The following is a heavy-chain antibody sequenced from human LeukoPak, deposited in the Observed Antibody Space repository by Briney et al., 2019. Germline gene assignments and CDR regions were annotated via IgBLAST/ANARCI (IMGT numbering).Heavy chain of an antibody. V-gene: IGHV3-33*01. CDR2: IWYDGSNK. CDR3: ARAQVGSGWYNGDY. D-gene: IGHD6-19*01. CDR1: GFTFSSYA. J-gene: IGHJ4*02. Sequence: KSGRSLRLSCAASGFTFSSYAMHWVRQAPGKGLEWVAVIWYDGSNKYYADSVKGRITISRDNSKNTLYLQMNSLRAEDTAVYYCARAQVGSGWYNGDYWGQGTLVTVSS.